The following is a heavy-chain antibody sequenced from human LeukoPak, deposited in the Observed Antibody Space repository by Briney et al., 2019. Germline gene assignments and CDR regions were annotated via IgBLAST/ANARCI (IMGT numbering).Heavy chain of an antibody. CDR2: ISGSGGST. J-gene: IGHJ6*02. CDR1: GFTFSSEA. D-gene: IGHD3-10*01. CDR3: AKDYYGSGSYRGMDV. V-gene: IGHV3-23*01. Sequence: PGGSLRLSCAASGFTFSSEAMSWVRQAPGKGLDWVSAISGSGGSTYYADSVQGRFTIPRDNSKSTLYLQMNSLRAEDTAVYYCAKDYYGSGSYRGMDVWGQGTTVTVPS.